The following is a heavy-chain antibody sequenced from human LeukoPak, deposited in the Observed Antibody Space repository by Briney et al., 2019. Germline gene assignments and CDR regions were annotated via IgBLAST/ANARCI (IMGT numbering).Heavy chain of an antibody. D-gene: IGHD4-11*01. CDR1: GFTFSDYY. CDR3: AKGPLDYIHGTHYFDY. Sequence: PGGSLRLSCAASGFTFSDYYMSWIRQAPGKGLEWVSGISDSGGSTHYADSVKGRFTIFRDNSKNTLYLQMNSLRAEDTAVYYCAKGPLDYIHGTHYFDYWGQGTLVTVSS. CDR2: ISDSGGST. V-gene: IGHV3-23*01. J-gene: IGHJ4*02.